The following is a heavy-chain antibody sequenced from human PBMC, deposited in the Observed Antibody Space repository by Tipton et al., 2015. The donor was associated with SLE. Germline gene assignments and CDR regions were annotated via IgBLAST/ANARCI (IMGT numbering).Heavy chain of an antibody. V-gene: IGHV3-21*01. Sequence: GSLRLSCAASGFTFSSYSMNWVRQAPGKGLEWVSSISSSSSYIYYADSVKGRFTISRDNAKNSLYLQMNSLRAEDTAVYYCGRDAHYYYESSGYDEDGFDIWGQGTMVTVPS. J-gene: IGHJ3*02. CDR2: ISSSSSYI. CDR3: GRDAHYYYESSGYDEDGFDI. D-gene: IGHD3-22*01. CDR1: GFTFSSYS.